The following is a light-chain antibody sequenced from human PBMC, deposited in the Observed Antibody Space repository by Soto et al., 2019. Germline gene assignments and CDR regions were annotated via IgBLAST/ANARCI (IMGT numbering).Light chain of an antibody. V-gene: IGKV1-5*01. CDR2: GAS. J-gene: IGKJ1*01. CDR3: QHHSSYSKT. Sequence: DIQMTQSPPTLSASVGDRVTITYRASQSIRHYLAWYQQMPGKAPKPLIYGASTLQSGVQSRFSGSGSGTELTLNISRLHSDVLGTYFCQHHSSYSKTFGQGPKVQIK. CDR1: QSIRHY.